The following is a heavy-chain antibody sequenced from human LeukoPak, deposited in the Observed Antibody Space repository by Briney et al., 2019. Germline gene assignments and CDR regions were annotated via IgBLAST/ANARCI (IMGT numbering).Heavy chain of an antibody. V-gene: IGHV3-7*03. CDR2: INNDGSEI. D-gene: IGHD4-23*01. Sequence: GGSLRLSCAASGFTFSDYWMSWVRQVPEKGLEWVANINNDGSEIYYVDSVRGRFTISRDNAKNSLYLQMNSLRAEDTAVYYCARMGSTVGPLWGQGTLVTVSS. J-gene: IGHJ4*02. CDR1: GFTFSDYW. CDR3: ARMGSTVGPL.